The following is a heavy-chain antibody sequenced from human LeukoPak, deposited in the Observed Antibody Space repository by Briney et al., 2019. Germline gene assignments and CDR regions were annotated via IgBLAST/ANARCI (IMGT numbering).Heavy chain of an antibody. D-gene: IGHD2-2*01. V-gene: IGHV3-21*01. CDR1: GFTFSSYA. CDR3: ARDQFKDIVVVPAAYPFDY. CDR2: ISSSSSYI. Sequence: GGSLRLSCAASGFTFSSYAMSWVRQAPGKGLEWVSSISSSSSYIYYADSVKGRFTISRDNAKNSLYLQMNSLRAEDTAVYYCARDQFKDIVVVPAAYPFDYWGQGTLVTVSS. J-gene: IGHJ4*02.